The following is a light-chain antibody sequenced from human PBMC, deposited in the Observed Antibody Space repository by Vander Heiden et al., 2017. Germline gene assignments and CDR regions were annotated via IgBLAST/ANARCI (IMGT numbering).Light chain of an antibody. CDR3: QVWESRIFV. Sequence: SYALTQLLSVSMALGQTARITCGRNNSGNKNVHCEQQKPGQAPVRGIYRDDKRPSGIPERFSGSNSATKDNLTISRAQAGDECYDYCQVWESRIFVFGGGTKLTVL. CDR2: RDD. J-gene: IGLJ2*01. CDR1: NSGNKN. V-gene: IGLV3-9*01.